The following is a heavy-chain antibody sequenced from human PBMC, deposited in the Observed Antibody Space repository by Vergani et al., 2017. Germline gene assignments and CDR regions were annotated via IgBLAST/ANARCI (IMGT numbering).Heavy chain of an antibody. CDR2: IRNKANDYTT. CDR3: VRVKVSNWNEHLYDI. Sequence: ELQVVVSGGGLVQPGGSLRLSCASSGFIFSDPYMDWVRQAPGKGLEWVGRIRNKANDYTTQYAASVKGRFTISRDDSKSYLYLQMNSLQTENTALYYCVRVKVSNWNEHLYDIWGQGTLVTVSS. J-gene: IGHJ3*02. V-gene: IGHV3-72*01. CDR1: GFIFSDPY. D-gene: IGHD1-1*01.